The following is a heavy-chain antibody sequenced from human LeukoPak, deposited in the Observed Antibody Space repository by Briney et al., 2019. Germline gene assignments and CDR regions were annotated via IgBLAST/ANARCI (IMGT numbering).Heavy chain of an antibody. CDR1: GGSISSSSYY. Sequence: PSETLSLTCTVSGGSISSSSYYWGWIRQPPGKGLEWIGRIYTSGSTNYNPSLKSRVTMSVDTSKNQFSLKLSSVTAADTAVYYCARGIVGSSWYGGVHYYFDYWGQGTLVTVSS. CDR2: IYTSGST. CDR3: ARGIVGSSWYGGVHYYFDY. J-gene: IGHJ4*02. V-gene: IGHV4-39*07. D-gene: IGHD6-13*01.